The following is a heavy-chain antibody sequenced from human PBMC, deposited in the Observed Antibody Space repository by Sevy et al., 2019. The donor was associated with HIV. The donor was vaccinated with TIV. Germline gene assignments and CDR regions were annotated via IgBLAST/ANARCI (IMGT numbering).Heavy chain of an antibody. CDR3: ARDLASSGNGLDV. CDR2: ISYDINNK. J-gene: IGHJ6*02. D-gene: IGHD3-3*02. V-gene: IGHV3-30-3*01. Sequence: GGSLRLSCAASGFTFFAYTMHWVRQAPGKGLEWVALISYDINNKYYADSVKGRFIISRDNSKNTLYLQMNSLRPEDTAVYYCARDLASSGNGLDVWGQGTTVTVSS. CDR1: GFTFFAYT.